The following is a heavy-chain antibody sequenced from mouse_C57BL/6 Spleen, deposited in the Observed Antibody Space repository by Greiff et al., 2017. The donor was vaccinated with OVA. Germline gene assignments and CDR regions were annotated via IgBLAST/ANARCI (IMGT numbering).Heavy chain of an antibody. CDR3: TIIYYYGSRKDFDY. Sequence: EVQLQQSGAELVRPGASVKLSCTASGFNIKDDYMHWVKQRPEQGLEWIGWIDPENGDNEYASKFQGKSTITADTSSNTAYLQLSILTSEDTSVYYCTIIYYYGSRKDFDYWGQGTTLTVSS. D-gene: IGHD1-1*01. CDR1: GFNIKDDY. CDR2: IDPENGDN. J-gene: IGHJ2*01. V-gene: IGHV14-4*01.